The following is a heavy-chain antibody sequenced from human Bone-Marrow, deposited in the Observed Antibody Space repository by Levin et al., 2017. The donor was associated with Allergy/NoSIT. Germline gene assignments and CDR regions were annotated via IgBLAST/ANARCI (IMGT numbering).Heavy chain of an antibody. Sequence: SQTLSLTCTVSGDSISRYYWSWIRQPPGKGLEWIGYIYYSGSTNYNPSLKSRVTISVDTSKNQFSLDLNFVTAADTAVYYCARDAQTSPTRNYGMDVWGQGTTVTVYS. CDR2: IYYSGST. J-gene: IGHJ6*02. CDR1: GDSISRYY. CDR3: ARDAQTSPTRNYGMDV. V-gene: IGHV4-59*01.